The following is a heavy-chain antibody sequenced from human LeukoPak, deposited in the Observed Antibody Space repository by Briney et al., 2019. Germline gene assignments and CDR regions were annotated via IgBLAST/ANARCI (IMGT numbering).Heavy chain of an antibody. CDR1: GGSISSSNW. CDR2: IYHSGST. D-gene: IGHD3-9*01. J-gene: IGHJ3*02. V-gene: IGHV4-4*02. CDR3: ARVSDYDILTGSHAFDI. Sequence: SETLSLTCAVSGGSISSSNWWSWVRQPPGKGLEWIGEIYHSGSTNYNPSLKSRVTISVDKSKNQFSLKLSSVTAADTAVYYCARVSDYDILTGSHAFDIWGQGTMVTVSS.